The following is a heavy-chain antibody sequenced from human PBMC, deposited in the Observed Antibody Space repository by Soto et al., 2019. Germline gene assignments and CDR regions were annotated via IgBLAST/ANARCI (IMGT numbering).Heavy chain of an antibody. Sequence: ASVKVSCKASGGTFSSYTISWVRRAPGQGLEWMGRIIPILGIANYAQKFQGRVTITADKSTSTAYMELSSLRSEDTAVYYCARQALMEDAFDIWGQGTMVTVSS. V-gene: IGHV1-69*02. J-gene: IGHJ3*02. CDR2: IIPILGIA. CDR3: ARQALMEDAFDI. CDR1: GGTFSSYT. D-gene: IGHD1-1*01.